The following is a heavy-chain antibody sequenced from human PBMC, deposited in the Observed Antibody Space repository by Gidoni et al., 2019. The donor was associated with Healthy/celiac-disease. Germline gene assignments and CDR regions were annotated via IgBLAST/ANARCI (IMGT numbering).Heavy chain of an antibody. J-gene: IGHJ6*02. D-gene: IGHD3-10*01. Sequence: EVQLLESGGGLVQPGGSLRPSCAASGFTFSSHAMSWVRQAPGKGLEWVSAISGSGGSTYYADSVKGRFTISRDNSKNTLYLQMNSLRAEDTAVYYCAKATEHGEFQYYYYGMDVWGQGTTVTVSS. CDR3: AKATEHGEFQYYYYGMDV. V-gene: IGHV3-23*01. CDR1: GFTFSSHA. CDR2: ISGSGGST.